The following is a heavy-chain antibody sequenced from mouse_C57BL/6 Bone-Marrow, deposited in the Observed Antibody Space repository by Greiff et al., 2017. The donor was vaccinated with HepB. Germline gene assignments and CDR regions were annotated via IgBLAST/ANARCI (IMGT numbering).Heavy chain of an antibody. V-gene: IGHV1-50*01. CDR1: GYTFTSYW. CDR2: IDPSDSYT. CDR3: ARVITTVVAHGYCDV. Sequence: QVQLQQPGAELVKPGASVKLSCKASGYTFTSYWMQWVKQRPGQGLEWIGEIDPSDSYTNYNQKFKGKATLTVDTSSSTAYMQLSSLTSEDSAVYYCARVITTVVAHGYCDVWGKGTTVTVSA. D-gene: IGHD1-1*01. J-gene: IGHJ1*03.